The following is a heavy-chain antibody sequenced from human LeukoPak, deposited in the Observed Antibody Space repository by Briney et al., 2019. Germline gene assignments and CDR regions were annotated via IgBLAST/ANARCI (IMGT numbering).Heavy chain of an antibody. CDR2: ISTYYGYT. V-gene: IGHV1-18*01. J-gene: IGHJ4*02. CDR3: ARDVLPGYCTTSTCPTFDY. D-gene: IGHD2-8*01. CDR1: GYTFTTYG. Sequence: ASVKVSCKASGYTFTTYGISWVRRAPGQGLEWMGWISTYYGYTKYAQKVQGRVTMTTDTSTSTAYMELRSLRSDDTAVYYCARDVLPGYCTTSTCPTFDYRGQGTLVTVSS.